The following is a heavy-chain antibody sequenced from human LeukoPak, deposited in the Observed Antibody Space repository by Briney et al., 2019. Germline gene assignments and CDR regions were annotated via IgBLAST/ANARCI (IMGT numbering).Heavy chain of an antibody. CDR1: GFTVSSNH. CDR3: ARDFWGGLGTDAFDI. Sequence: GGSLRLSCAASGFTVSSNHMSWVRQAPGKGLEWVSVIYSGGSTYYADSVKGRFTISRDNSKNTLYLQMNSLRAEDTAVYYCARDFWGGLGTDAFDIWGQGTMVTVSS. J-gene: IGHJ3*02. CDR2: IYSGGST. V-gene: IGHV3-66*01. D-gene: IGHD7-27*01.